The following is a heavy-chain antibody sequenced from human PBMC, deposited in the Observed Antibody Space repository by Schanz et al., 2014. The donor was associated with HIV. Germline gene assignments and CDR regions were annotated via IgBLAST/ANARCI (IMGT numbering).Heavy chain of an antibody. Sequence: QVQLVESGGGVVQPGRSLRLSCAASGFTFSSYGMHWVRQAPGKGLEWVAVISYDGSNKYYADSVKGRFTISRDISKNTLYLQMNSLRAEDTAVYYCARDSTMDYFDYWGQGTLVTVSS. J-gene: IGHJ4*02. CDR1: GFTFSSYG. CDR3: ARDSTMDYFDY. CDR2: ISYDGSNK. D-gene: IGHD3-3*02. V-gene: IGHV3-30*03.